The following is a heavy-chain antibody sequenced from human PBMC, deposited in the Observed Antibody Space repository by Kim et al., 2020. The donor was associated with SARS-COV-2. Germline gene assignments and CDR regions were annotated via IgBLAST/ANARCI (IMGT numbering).Heavy chain of an antibody. CDR2: INTDDGER. Sequence: ASVKVSCKTFGYPFTDYYIHWVRQAPGQGLEWVGRINTDDGERFYAQKFQGRVTMTSDASVSTAFMELSRLTADDTAVYYCTRYFYDGSGYSRPFDYWGQGTLVTVSS. CDR1: GYPFTDYY. J-gene: IGHJ4*02. D-gene: IGHD3-22*01. CDR3: TRYFYDGSGYSRPFDY. V-gene: IGHV1-2*06.